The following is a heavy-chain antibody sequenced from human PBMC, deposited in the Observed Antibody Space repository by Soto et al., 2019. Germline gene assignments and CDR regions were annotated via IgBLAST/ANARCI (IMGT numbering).Heavy chain of an antibody. J-gene: IGHJ4*02. CDR2: ISQSGTTI. CDR1: GFTFSDHY. Sequence: QVQLVESGGGLVKPGGSLRLSCATSGFTFSDHYMTWIRQAPGKGLEWVSYISQSGTTIYYADSVKGRFTVSRDNAHNSLYLQMNSLRAEDTAMYYCAGDPYYYASYYWGQGILVTVSS. CDR3: AGDPYYYASYY. D-gene: IGHD3-10*01. V-gene: IGHV3-11*01.